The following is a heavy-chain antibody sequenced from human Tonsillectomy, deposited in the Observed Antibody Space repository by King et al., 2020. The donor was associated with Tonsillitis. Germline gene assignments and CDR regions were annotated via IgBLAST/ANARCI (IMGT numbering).Heavy chain of an antibody. Sequence: VQLVESGGGLVQPGGSLRLSCAASGFTVSGNYMGWVRQPPGKGLEWVSVIYRGTYKHYADSVKGRFTISGDSSKNTLYLQMNSLRAEDTAVYYCARDHHTDSYYYMDVWGKGTTVTVSS. J-gene: IGHJ6*03. CDR3: ARDHHTDSYYYMDV. CDR1: GFTVSGNY. CDR2: IYRGTYK. D-gene: IGHD2-8*02. V-gene: IGHV3-66*01.